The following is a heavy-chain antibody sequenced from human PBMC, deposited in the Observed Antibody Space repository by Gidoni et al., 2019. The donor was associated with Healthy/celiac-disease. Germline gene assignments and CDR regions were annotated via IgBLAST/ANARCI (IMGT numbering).Heavy chain of an antibody. CDR3: ARGYVGTYYYYGMDV. CDR2: INHSGST. J-gene: IGHJ6*02. V-gene: IGHV4-34*01. Sequence: QVQLQQWGAGLLKPSETLSLTCAVYGGSFSGYYWSWIRQPPGKGLEWIGEINHSGSTNYNPSLKSRVTISVDTSKNQFSLKLSSVTAADTAVYYCARGYVGTYYYYGMDVWGQGTTVTVSS. CDR1: GGSFSGYY. D-gene: IGHD2-8*01.